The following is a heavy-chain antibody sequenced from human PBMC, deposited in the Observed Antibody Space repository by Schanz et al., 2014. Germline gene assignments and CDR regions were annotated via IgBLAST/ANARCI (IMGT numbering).Heavy chain of an antibody. J-gene: IGHJ4*02. V-gene: IGHV3-48*01. CDR2: ISGSSRTI. CDR3: VSQTGSPNY. CDR1: GFGFSSYS. D-gene: IGHD6-13*01. Sequence: EVQLVESGGGLVQPGGSLRLSCAASGFGFSSYSMNWVRQAPGKGLEWVSYISGSSRTIYYADSMKGRFTMSRDNAKNSVFLQMNSLRVEDTAVYFCVSQTGSPNYWGQGTLVTVSS.